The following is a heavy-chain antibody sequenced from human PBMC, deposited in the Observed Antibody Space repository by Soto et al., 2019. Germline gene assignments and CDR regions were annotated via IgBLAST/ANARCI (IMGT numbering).Heavy chain of an antibody. V-gene: IGHV3-48*02. CDR3: ARISEIYERF. Sequence: EVQLVESGGGLVQPGESLRLSCAGSGFPFRNYNMNWVRQAPGKGLEWVSFISSSGTVIYYAGSVKGRFTISRDNAKNSLFLQMNSLRDEDTGVYYCARISEIYERFWGQGTLVTVSS. J-gene: IGHJ4*02. D-gene: IGHD1-26*01. CDR1: GFPFRNYN. CDR2: ISSSGTVI.